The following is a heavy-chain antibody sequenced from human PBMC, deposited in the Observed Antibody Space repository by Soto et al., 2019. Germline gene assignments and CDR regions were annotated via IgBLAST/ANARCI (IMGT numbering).Heavy chain of an antibody. CDR1: GFSLSSSGVG. CDR2: IYWNDDK. Sequence: SGPTLVNPTQTPTLTCTFSGFSLSSSGVGVGWIRKPPGKALEWLALIYWNDDKRYSPSLKSRLTITKDTSKNQVVRTMTNMDPVDTATYFCAHRESLLVDQNLFDPWGQGTLVTVSS. D-gene: IGHD1-26*01. CDR3: AHRESLLVDQNLFDP. J-gene: IGHJ5*02. V-gene: IGHV2-5*01.